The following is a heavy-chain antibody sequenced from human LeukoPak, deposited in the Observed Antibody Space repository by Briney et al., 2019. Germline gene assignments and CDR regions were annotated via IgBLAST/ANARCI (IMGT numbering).Heavy chain of an antibody. J-gene: IGHJ4*02. Sequence: GGSLRLSCVASGFIFSRYWMQWVRQAPGKGLVWVSRINSDGSSTNNADSVKGRFTISRDNAKNTLYLQMNSLRAEDTAVYYCTTLAASGWSDYWGQGTLVTVSS. D-gene: IGHD6-19*01. CDR2: INSDGSST. CDR3: TTLAASGWSDY. CDR1: GFIFSRYW. V-gene: IGHV3-74*01.